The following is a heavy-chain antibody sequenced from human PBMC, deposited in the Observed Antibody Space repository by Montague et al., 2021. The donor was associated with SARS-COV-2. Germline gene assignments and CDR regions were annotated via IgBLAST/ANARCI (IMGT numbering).Heavy chain of an antibody. CDR2: ISYDGSNK. Sequence: SLRLSFAASGFTFSSYGMHWVRQAPGKGLEWVAVISYDGSNKYYADSVKGRFTISRDNSKNTLYLQMNSLRAEDTAVYYCAKDFAMVRGGMDVWGQGTTVTVSS. J-gene: IGHJ6*02. V-gene: IGHV3-30*18. CDR3: AKDFAMVRGGMDV. D-gene: IGHD3-10*01. CDR1: GFTFSSYG.